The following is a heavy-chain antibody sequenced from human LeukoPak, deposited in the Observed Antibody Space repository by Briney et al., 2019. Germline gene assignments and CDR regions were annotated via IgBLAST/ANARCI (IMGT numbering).Heavy chain of an antibody. CDR3: ARDSGSYYAFDY. CDR1: GGTFSSYA. CDR2: IIPIFGTA. V-gene: IGHV1-69*05. D-gene: IGHD1-26*01. Sequence: ASVKVSCKASGGTFSSYAIRWVRQAPGQGLEWMGGIIPIFGTANYAQKFQGRVTITTDESTSTAYMELSSLRSEDTAVYYCARDSGSYYAFDYWGQGTLVTVSS. J-gene: IGHJ4*02.